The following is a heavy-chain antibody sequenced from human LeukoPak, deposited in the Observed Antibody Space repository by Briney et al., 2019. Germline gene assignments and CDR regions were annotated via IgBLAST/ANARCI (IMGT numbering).Heavy chain of an antibody. CDR2: INWNGGST. Sequence: GGSLRLSCAASGLTFDDYGMSWVRQAPGKGLEWVSGINWNGGSTGYADSVKGRFTISRDNAKNSLYLQMNSLRAEDTALYYCARVAATGVLDAFDIWGQGTMVTVSS. CDR3: ARVAATGVLDAFDI. J-gene: IGHJ3*02. CDR1: GLTFDDYG. D-gene: IGHD6-25*01. V-gene: IGHV3-20*04.